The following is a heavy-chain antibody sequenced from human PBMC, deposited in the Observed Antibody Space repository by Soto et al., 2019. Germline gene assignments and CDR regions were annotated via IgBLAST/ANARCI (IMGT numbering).Heavy chain of an antibody. CDR2: IYSGGST. D-gene: IGHD3-3*01. J-gene: IGHJ5*02. Sequence: GGSLRLSSAASGFTVSSNYMSWVRQAPGKGLEWVSVIYSGGSTYYADSVKGRFTISRDNSKNTLYLQMNSLRAEDTAVYYCARYDFWSGTDWFDPWGQGTLVTVSS. V-gene: IGHV3-66*01. CDR1: GFTVSSNY. CDR3: ARYDFWSGTDWFDP.